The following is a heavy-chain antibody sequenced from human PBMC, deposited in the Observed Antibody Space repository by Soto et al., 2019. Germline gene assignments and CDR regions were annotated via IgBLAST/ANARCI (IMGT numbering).Heavy chain of an antibody. D-gene: IGHD3-10*01. J-gene: IGHJ4*02. CDR2: INAGNGNT. V-gene: IGHV1-3*01. CDR1: GYTFTSYA. CDR3: ARATASQGNYGSGSYYLRRNFDY. Sequence: ASVKVSCKASGYTFTSYAMHWVRQAPGQRLEWMGWINAGNGNTKYSQKFQGRVTITRDTSASTAYMELSSLRSEDTAVYYCARATASQGNYGSGSYYLRRNFDYWGQGTLVTVSS.